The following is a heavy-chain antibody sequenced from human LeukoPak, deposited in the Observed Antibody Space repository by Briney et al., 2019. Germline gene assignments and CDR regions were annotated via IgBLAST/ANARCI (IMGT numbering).Heavy chain of an antibody. J-gene: IGHJ6*02. Sequence: GGSLRLSCAASGFTFSSYSMNWVRQAPGKGLEWVSSISSSSSYIYYADSVKGRFTISRDNAKNSLYLQMNSLRAEDTAVYYCAREGEDCSGGSCSTYYYYGMDVWGQGTTVTVSS. D-gene: IGHD2-15*01. CDR3: AREGEDCSGGSCSTYYYYGMDV. CDR2: ISSSSSYI. V-gene: IGHV3-21*01. CDR1: GFTFSSYS.